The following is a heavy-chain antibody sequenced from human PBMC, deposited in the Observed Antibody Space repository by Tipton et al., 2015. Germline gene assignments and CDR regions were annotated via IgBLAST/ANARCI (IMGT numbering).Heavy chain of an antibody. D-gene: IGHD3-10*01. J-gene: IGHJ4*02. CDR1: DDSISSSRYY. Sequence: TLSLTCIVSDDSISSSRYYWGWIRQPPGQGLQWIGSIFYSGSAYKNPSLKSRVIISLDKSRKQFSLNLTSATVADTAGYYCARLRSMSLGVVREGVDCWGQGVLVSVSS. CDR3: ARLRSMSLGVVREGVDC. V-gene: IGHV4-39*01. CDR2: IFYSGSA.